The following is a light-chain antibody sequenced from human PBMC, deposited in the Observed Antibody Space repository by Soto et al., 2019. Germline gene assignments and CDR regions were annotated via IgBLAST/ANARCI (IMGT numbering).Light chain of an antibody. CDR3: QQYNKWPLT. J-gene: IGKJ4*01. V-gene: IGKV3-15*01. CDR1: QSVISSY. CDR2: GPS. Sequence: DIGVTQSPGTLSFSQGERATLSCRASQSVISSYLAWYQQKPGQAPRLLIYGPSTRATGIPARFSGSGSGTEFTLTISSLQSEDFAVYYCQQYNKWPLTFGGGTKVDIK.